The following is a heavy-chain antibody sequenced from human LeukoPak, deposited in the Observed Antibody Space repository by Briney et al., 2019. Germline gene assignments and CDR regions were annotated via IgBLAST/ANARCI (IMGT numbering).Heavy chain of an antibody. CDR3: ATDGVGALPGDVFDI. D-gene: IGHD1-26*01. Sequence: PGGSLRLSCAASGFTFTTHSMNWVRQAPGKGLEWVAFISDSDNNLHYAESVKGRFTISRDDAKNSLYLQMNSLRAEDTAVYYCATDGVGALPGDVFDIWGQGTMVTVSS. J-gene: IGHJ3*02. CDR2: ISDSDNNL. CDR1: GFTFTTHS. V-gene: IGHV3-21*01.